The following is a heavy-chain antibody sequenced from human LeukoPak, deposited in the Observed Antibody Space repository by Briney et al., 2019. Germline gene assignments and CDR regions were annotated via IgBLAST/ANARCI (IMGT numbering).Heavy chain of an antibody. V-gene: IGHV3-23*01. J-gene: IGHJ4*02. CDR2: ISGSDSST. Sequence: GGSLRLSCAASGFTFSNAWMTWVRQAPGKGLEWVSAISGSDSSTYYADSVKGRFTISRDNSKNTLYLQMNSLRAEDTAVYYCAKGNLRGPSPSIDCWGQGTLVTVSS. D-gene: IGHD5/OR15-5a*01. CDR1: GFTFSNAW. CDR3: AKGNLRGPSPSIDC.